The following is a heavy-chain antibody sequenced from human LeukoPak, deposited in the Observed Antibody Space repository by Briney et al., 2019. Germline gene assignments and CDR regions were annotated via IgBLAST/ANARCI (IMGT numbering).Heavy chain of an antibody. CDR2: ISGSSGTI. J-gene: IGHJ4*02. CDR1: GFTFRSYS. D-gene: IGHD6-13*01. CDR3: TRDRAAEYDY. Sequence: GGSLRLSCAASGFTFRSYSMNWVRQAPGKGLEWVSFISGSSGTIYYADSVRGRFTISRDNAKNSLYLQMNSLRDDDTAVYYCTRDRAAEYDYWGQGTLVTVSS. V-gene: IGHV3-48*02.